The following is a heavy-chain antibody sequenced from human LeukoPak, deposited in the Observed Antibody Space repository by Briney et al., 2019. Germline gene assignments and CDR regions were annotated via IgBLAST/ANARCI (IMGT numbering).Heavy chain of an antibody. CDR3: ARDFYGDYALSAFDI. J-gene: IGHJ3*02. CDR1: GFTFSSYW. D-gene: IGHD4-17*01. CDR2: IKQDGSEK. V-gene: IGHV3-7*01. Sequence: PGGSLRLSCAASGFTFSSYWMSWVRQTPGKGLEWLANIKQDGSEKYYVDSVKGRFTISRDNAKNSLYLQMNGLRAEDTAVYYCARDFYGDYALSAFDIWGQGTMVTVSS.